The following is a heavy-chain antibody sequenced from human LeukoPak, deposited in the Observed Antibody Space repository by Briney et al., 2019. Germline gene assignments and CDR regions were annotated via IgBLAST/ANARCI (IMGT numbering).Heavy chain of an antibody. Sequence: GGSLRLSCAASGFTFSGYAMHWVRQAPGKGLEYVSAISSNGGSTYYANSVKGRFTISRDNSKNTLYLQMGSLRAEDMAVYYCARDREIVVVPAATYYYGMDVWGQGTTVTVSS. V-gene: IGHV3-64*01. D-gene: IGHD2-2*01. CDR2: ISSNGGST. CDR1: GFTFSGYA. J-gene: IGHJ6*02. CDR3: ARDREIVVVPAATYYYGMDV.